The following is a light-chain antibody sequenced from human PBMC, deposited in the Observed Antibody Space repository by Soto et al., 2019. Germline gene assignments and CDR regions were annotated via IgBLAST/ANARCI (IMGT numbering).Light chain of an antibody. V-gene: IGKV3-20*01. Sequence: EIVLTQSPGTLSLSPGERATLSCRASQSVSSSYLAWYQQKPGQAPSLLIYDASSRATGIPDRFSGSGSGTDFTLTISRLEPEDFAVYYCQQFGSSLYTSGQGTKLEIK. J-gene: IGKJ2*01. CDR1: QSVSSSY. CDR3: QQFGSSLYT. CDR2: DAS.